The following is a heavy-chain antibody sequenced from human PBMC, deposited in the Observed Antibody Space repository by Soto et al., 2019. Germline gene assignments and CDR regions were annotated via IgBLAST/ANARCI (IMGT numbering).Heavy chain of an antibody. Sequence: SGPTLVNPTQTLTLTCTFSGFSLSTSGVGVGWIRQPPGKALEWLALIYWDDDKRYSPSLKSRLTITKDTSKNQVVLTMTNMDPVDTATYYCAHFSLSGSYHNVNYYGMDVWGQGTTVTVSS. CDR1: GFSLSTSGVG. D-gene: IGHD3-10*01. V-gene: IGHV2-5*02. CDR2: IYWDDDK. CDR3: AHFSLSGSYHNVNYYGMDV. J-gene: IGHJ6*02.